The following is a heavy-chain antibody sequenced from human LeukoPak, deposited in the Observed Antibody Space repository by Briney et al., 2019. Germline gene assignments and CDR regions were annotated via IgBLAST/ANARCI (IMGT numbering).Heavy chain of an antibody. D-gene: IGHD5-24*01. V-gene: IGHV4-31*03. CDR2: IYYSGST. CDR3: ARAVDHAKCDY. Sequence: SETLSLTCTVSGGSISSGGYYWSWIRQHPGKGLEWIGYIYYSGSTYYNPSLKSRVTITVDTSKNQFSLKLSPMTPADTAVYYWARAVDHAKCDYWGQGTLVTASS. CDR1: GGSISSGGYY. J-gene: IGHJ4*02.